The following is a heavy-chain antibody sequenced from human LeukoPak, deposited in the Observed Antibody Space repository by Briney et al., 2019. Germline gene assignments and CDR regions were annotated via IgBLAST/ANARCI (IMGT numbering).Heavy chain of an antibody. CDR2: ISGSGGSGGST. CDR3: AVSYDSSGYYLPFDY. Sequence: PGGSLRLSCAASGFTFSSYALSWVRQAPGKGLEWVSAISGSGGSGGSTYHADSVKGRFTVSRDNSKNTLYLQMNSLRAEDTAVYYCAVSYDSSGYYLPFDYWGQGTLVTVSS. D-gene: IGHD3-22*01. J-gene: IGHJ4*02. CDR1: GFTFSSYA. V-gene: IGHV3-23*01.